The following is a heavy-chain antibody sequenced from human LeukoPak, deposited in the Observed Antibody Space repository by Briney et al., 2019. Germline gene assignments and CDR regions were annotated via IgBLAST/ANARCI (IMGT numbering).Heavy chain of an antibody. CDR3: AIGEDTMVRGVHWFDP. V-gene: IGHV1-69*13. D-gene: IGHD3-10*01. CDR1: GYTFTSYD. CDR2: IIPIFGTA. Sequence: ASVKVSCKASGYTFTSYDINGVRQAPGQGLEWMRGIIPIFGTANYAQKFQGRVTITADESTSTAYMELSSLRSEDTAVYYCAIGEDTMVRGVHWFDPWGQGTLVTVSS. J-gene: IGHJ5*02.